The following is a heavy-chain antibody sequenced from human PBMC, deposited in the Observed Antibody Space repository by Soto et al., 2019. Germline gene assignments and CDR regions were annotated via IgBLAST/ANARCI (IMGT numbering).Heavy chain of an antibody. J-gene: IGHJ4*02. V-gene: IGHV3-30*18. CDR3: AKMTVPFGRTAVAGPFDY. CDR1: GFTFSSFG. Sequence: QVQLVESGGGVVQPGRSLRLSCAASGFTFSSFGIHWVRQAPGKGLEWVAVISYDGNNKYYADSVKGRFTISRDNSKNTLYLQMNSLRAEDTAVYYCAKMTVPFGRTAVAGPFDYWGQGTLVTVSS. D-gene: IGHD6-19*01. CDR2: ISYDGNNK.